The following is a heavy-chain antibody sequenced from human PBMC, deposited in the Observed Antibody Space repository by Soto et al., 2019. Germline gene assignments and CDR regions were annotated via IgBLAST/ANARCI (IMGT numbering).Heavy chain of an antibody. CDR1: GGSISSYY. D-gene: IGHD3-16*01. J-gene: IGHJ4*02. CDR3: AREKDGYNRGGDFDY. V-gene: IGHV4-59*01. Sequence: SETLSLTCTVSGGSISSYYWSWIRQPPGKGLEWIGSTNYNPSLKSRVTISVDTSKNQFSLKLSSVTAADTAVYYCAREKDGYNRGGDFDYWGQGTLVTVSS. CDR2: T.